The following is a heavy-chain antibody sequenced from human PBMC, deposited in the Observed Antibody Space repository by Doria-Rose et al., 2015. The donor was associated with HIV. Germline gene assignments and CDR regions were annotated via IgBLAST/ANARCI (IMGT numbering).Heavy chain of an antibody. D-gene: IGHD3-10*01. Sequence: QVQLQESGPGLVRPSQTLSLTCTVLGDSISSGDSFWSWIRQHPGKGPEWLGYISSSATTYYYPSLRGRLTISLDASKNQFSLNLNSVTAADTAVYYCARARNYGFPHFFDFWGQGTLVTVSS. V-gene: IGHV4-30-4*01. J-gene: IGHJ4*02. CDR2: ISSSATT. CDR1: GDSISSGDSF. CDR3: ARARNYGFPHFFDF.